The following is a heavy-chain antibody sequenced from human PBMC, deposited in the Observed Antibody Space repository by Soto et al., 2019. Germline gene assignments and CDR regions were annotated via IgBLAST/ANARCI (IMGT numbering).Heavy chain of an antibody. D-gene: IGHD5-12*01. CDR1: GGSISSYY. CDR3: ARRGSGYERYHDY. CDR2: IYYSGST. J-gene: IGHJ4*02. Sequence: SETLSLTCTVSGGSISSYYWSWIRQPPGKGLEWIGYIYYSGSTNYNPSLKSRVTISVDTSKNQFSLRLTSVTAADTAVYYCARRGSGYERYHDYWGQGTLVTVSS. V-gene: IGHV4-59*08.